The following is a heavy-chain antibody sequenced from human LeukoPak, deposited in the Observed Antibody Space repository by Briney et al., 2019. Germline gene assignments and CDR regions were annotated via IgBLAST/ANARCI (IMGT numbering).Heavy chain of an antibody. Sequence: SETLSLTCTVSGGSISSSSYYWGWIRQPPGKGLEGIGSIYYSGSTYYNPSLKSRVTISVDTSKNQLSLKLSSVTAADTAVYYCARPRGSPIGGYNWFDPWGQGTLVTVSS. CDR3: ARPRGSPIGGYNWFDP. V-gene: IGHV4-39*01. J-gene: IGHJ5*02. CDR2: IYYSGST. CDR1: GGSISSSSYY. D-gene: IGHD2-15*01.